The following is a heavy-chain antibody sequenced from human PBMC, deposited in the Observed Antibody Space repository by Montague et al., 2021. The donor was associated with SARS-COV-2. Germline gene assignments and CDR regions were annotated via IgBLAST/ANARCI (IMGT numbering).Heavy chain of an antibody. Sequence: SETLSLTCAVYTEAFNGYYWTWIRQPPGKGLEWIGEVSHPGSAKYNPSLKSRVTISVDTYRKQVSLMMASVTAADTAVYFCARAPPYYGFDSWGQGTLVTVSS. CDR3: ARAPPYYGFDS. D-gene: IGHD3-3*01. V-gene: IGHV4-34*01. CDR2: VSHPGSA. CDR1: TEAFNGYY. J-gene: IGHJ4*02.